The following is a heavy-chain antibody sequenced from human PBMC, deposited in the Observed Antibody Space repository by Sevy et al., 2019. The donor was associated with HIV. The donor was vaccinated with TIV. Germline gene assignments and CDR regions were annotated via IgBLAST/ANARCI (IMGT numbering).Heavy chain of an antibody. CDR3: TRWKGLQSIFDY. D-gene: IGHD1-1*01. CDR2: LKSKADGGTV. CDR1: GFTFGDYA. V-gene: IGHV3-49*04. Sequence: GGSLRLSCTTSGFTFGDYAMNWVRQAPGKGLEWVAFLKSKADGGTVDHAASVKVRFTISRDDSKSIVYLQMNDLTTEDTGVYYCTRWKGLQSIFDYWGQGALVTVSS. J-gene: IGHJ4*02.